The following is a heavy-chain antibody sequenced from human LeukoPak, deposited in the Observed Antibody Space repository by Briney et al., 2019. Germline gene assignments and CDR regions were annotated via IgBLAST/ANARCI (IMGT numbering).Heavy chain of an antibody. V-gene: IGHV3-23*01. CDR2: ISGSGGST. CDR1: GFTFSSYA. Sequence: PGGSLRLSCAASGFTFSSYAMSWVRQAPGKGLEWVSAISGSGGSTYYADSVKGRFTISRDNSKNTLYLQMNSLRAEDTAVYYCAKSLFRYCSSTSCLVPFDYWGQGTLVTVSS. CDR3: AKSLFRYCSSTSCLVPFDY. D-gene: IGHD2-2*01. J-gene: IGHJ4*02.